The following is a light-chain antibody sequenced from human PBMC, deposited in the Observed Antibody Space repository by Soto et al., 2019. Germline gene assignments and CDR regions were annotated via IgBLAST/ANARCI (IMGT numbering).Light chain of an antibody. CDR1: QSISSW. V-gene: IGKV1-5*03. CDR2: KAS. CDR3: QQYNSYPLT. Sequence: DIQMTQSPSTLSASVGDRVTITCRASQSISSWLAWYQQKPGKAPKLLIYKASSLESGVPSRFSGRGSGKEFILTISSLQPDDFATYYCQQYNSYPLTFGGGTKVEIK. J-gene: IGKJ4*01.